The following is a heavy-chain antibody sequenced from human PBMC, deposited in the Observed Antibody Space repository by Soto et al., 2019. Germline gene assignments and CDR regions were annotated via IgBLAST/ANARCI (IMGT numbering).Heavy chain of an antibody. D-gene: IGHD3-3*01. J-gene: IGHJ4*02. CDR2: ISGSSSTI. CDR3: ARETSLDDFWSGTSFDY. CDR1: GFTFSDYY. Sequence: QVHLVESGGGLVKPGGSLRLSCAASGFTFSDYYMSWIRQAPGKGLEWVSYISGSSSTIYYADSVKGRFTISRDNAKNSLYLQMNSMRAEDKAVYYCARETSLDDFWSGTSFDYWGQGTLVTVSS. V-gene: IGHV3-11*01.